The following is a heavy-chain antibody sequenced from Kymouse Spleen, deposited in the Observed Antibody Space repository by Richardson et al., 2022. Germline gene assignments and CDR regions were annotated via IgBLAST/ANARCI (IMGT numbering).Heavy chain of an antibody. Sequence: QVQLQQWGAGLLKPSETLSLTCAVYGGSFSGYYWSWIRQPPGKGLEWIGEINHSGSTNYNPSLKSRVTISVDTSKNQFSLKLSSVTAADTAVYYCARGRGFGEFYNWFDPWGQGTLVTVSS. CDR2: INHSGST. CDR3: ARGRGFGEFYNWFDP. J-gene: IGHJ5*02. D-gene: IGHD3-10*01. CDR1: GGSFSGYY. V-gene: IGHV4-34*01.